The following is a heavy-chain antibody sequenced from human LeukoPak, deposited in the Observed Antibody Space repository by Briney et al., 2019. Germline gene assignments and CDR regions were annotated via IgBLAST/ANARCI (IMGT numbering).Heavy chain of an antibody. CDR2: ISSSSSYI. D-gene: IGHD6-13*01. Sequence: PGGSLTLSCAASGFTFSNYSMNWVRQAPGKGLEWVSSISSSSSYIYYADSVKGRFTISRDNAKNSLYLQMNSLRAEDTAVYYCARVGEVGYSSSWLMDYWGQGTLVTVSS. J-gene: IGHJ4*02. CDR1: GFTFSNYS. CDR3: ARVGEVGYSSSWLMDY. V-gene: IGHV3-21*01.